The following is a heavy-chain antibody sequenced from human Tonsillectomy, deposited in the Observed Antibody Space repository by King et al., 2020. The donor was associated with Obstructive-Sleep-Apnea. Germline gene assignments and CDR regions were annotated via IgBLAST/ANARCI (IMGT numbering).Heavy chain of an antibody. CDR3: AKDMIVVVPAGMKQPALAD. Sequence: VQLVESGGGVVQPGESLRLSCAASGFIFNTYGMHWVRQAPGKGLEWVAFIRFDGSNQYYADPVRGRFTISRDNFKNMLYLQMSSPSAEDTAVYSCAKDMIVVVPAGMKQPALADWGQGTLVTVSS. V-gene: IGHV3-30*02. CDR1: GFIFNTYG. J-gene: IGHJ1*01. D-gene: IGHD2-2*01. CDR2: IRFDGSNQ.